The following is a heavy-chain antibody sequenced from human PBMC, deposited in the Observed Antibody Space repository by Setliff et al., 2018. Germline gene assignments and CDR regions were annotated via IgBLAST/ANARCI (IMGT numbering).Heavy chain of an antibody. Sequence: PSETLSLTCAVYGDSFSDYYWTWIRQAPGKGLEWIGEMHQSGRTKFNPSLKSRVTMSVDPSKNHFSLKVTSVTVADTAVYYCAREGPESDSSGYMDVWGQGTTVTVSS. D-gene: IGHD4-4*01. CDR2: MHQSGRT. CDR1: GDSFSDYY. V-gene: IGHV4-34*01. J-gene: IGHJ6*03. CDR3: AREGPESDSSGYMDV.